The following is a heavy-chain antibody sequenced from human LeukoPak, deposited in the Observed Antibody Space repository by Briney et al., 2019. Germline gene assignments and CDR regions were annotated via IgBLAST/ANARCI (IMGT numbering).Heavy chain of an antibody. CDR1: GGSISSGSYY. CDR2: IYTSGST. V-gene: IGHV4-61*02. D-gene: IGHD3-10*01. CDR3: ARDKGLGDLKYFDL. Sequence: SQTLSLTRTVSGGSISSGSYYWSWIRQPAGKGLEWIGRIYTSGSTNYNPSLKSRVTISVDTSKNQFSLKLSSVTAADTAVYYCARDKGLGDLKYFDLWGRGTLVTVSS. J-gene: IGHJ2*01.